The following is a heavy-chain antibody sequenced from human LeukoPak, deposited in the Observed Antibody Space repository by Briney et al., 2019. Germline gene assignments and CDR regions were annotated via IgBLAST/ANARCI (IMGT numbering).Heavy chain of an antibody. D-gene: IGHD2-2*01. CDR2: IYTSGST. Sequence: PSETLSLTCTVSGGSISSYYWSWIRQPAGNGLEWIGRIYTSGSTNYNPSLKSRVTMSVDTSKNQFSLKLSSVTAADTAVYYCARDLKYCSSTSCYSFDPWGQGTLVTVSS. CDR1: GGSISSYY. CDR3: ARDLKYCSSTSCYSFDP. V-gene: IGHV4-4*07. J-gene: IGHJ5*02.